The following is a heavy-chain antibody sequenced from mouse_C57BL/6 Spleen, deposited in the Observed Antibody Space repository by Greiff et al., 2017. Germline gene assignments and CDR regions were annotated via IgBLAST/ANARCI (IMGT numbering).Heavy chain of an antibody. Sequence: QVQLQQSGAELVMPGASVKLSCKASGYTFTSYWMHWVKQRPGQGLEWIGEIDPSDSYTNYNQKFKGKSTLTVDKSSSTAYMQLSSLTSEDSAVYYCARSIFITTVGYFDDWGQGTTLTVSS. CDR3: ARSIFITTVGYFDD. D-gene: IGHD1-1*01. V-gene: IGHV1-69*01. CDR2: IDPSDSYT. J-gene: IGHJ2*01. CDR1: GYTFTSYW.